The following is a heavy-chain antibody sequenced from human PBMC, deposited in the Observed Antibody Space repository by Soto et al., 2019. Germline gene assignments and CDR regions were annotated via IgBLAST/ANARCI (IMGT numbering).Heavy chain of an antibody. V-gene: IGHV4-61*01. Sequence: SETLSLTCTVSGSSVSSGRYYWSWIRQPPGKGLEWIGYIYYSGTTRYNPSLKSRVTISVDTSKKQFSLKLTSVTAADTAVYYCAREGTGDPTFFDYWGRGTLVPVSS. J-gene: IGHJ4*02. CDR1: GSSVSSGRYY. D-gene: IGHD3-16*01. CDR2: IYYSGTT. CDR3: AREGTGDPTFFDY.